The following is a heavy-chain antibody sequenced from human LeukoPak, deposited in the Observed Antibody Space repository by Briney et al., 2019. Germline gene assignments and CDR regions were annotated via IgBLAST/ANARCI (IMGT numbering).Heavy chain of an antibody. CDR1: GYTYTRYE. D-gene: IGHD2-15*01. J-gene: IGHJ4*02. CDR2: MNPNSGNT. V-gene: IGHV1-8*01. CDR3: ARGPRYCSGGSCYSNLDY. Sequence: ASVKVSCKASGYTYTRYEINWVRQATGQELEGMGWMNPNSGNTGYAQKFQGRVTMTRNTSISTAYMELSSLRSEDTAVYYCARGPRYCSGGSCYSNLDYWGQGTLVTVSS.